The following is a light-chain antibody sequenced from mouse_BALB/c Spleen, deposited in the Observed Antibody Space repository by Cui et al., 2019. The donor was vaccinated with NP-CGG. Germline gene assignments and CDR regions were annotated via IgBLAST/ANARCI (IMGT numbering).Light chain of an antibody. CDR2: GTN. CDR3: ALWYSNHWV. CDR1: TGAVTTKNY. J-gene: IGLJ1*01. V-gene: IGLV1*01. Sequence: QPVVAQELALTTSPGETVTLTCRASTGAVTTKNYANWVEEKPDHLFTGLIGGTNNRAPGVPARFSGSLIGDKAARTITGAQTEDETIYFCALWYSNHWVFGGGTKLTVL.